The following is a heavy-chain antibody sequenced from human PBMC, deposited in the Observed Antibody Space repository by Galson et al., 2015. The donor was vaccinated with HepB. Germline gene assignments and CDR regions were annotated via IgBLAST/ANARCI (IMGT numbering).Heavy chain of an antibody. CDR1: GFTFSSYA. V-gene: IGHV3-23*01. CDR2: IGVSDGSI. Sequence: SLRLSCAASGFTFSSYAMNWVRQAPGKGLEWVSGIGVSDGSIYYANSVKGRFTISRDNSKNTLYLQMNSLRVEDTAIYYCAKGRPERPPEHIDYDLPDYWGQGTLVTVSS. CDR3: AKGRPERPPEHIDYDLPDY. D-gene: IGHD4-17*01. J-gene: IGHJ4*02.